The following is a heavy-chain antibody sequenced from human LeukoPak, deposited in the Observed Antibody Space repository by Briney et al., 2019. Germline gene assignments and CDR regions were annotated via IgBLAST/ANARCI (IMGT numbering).Heavy chain of an antibody. Sequence: ASVKVSCKASGYTFTGYYMHWVRQAPGQGLEWMGWINPNSGGTNYAQKFQGRVTMTRDTSISTAYMELSRLRSDDTAVYYCVRRDYYYYGMDVWGQGTTVTVSS. V-gene: IGHV1-2*02. J-gene: IGHJ6*02. CDR1: GYTFTGYY. CDR2: INPNSGGT. CDR3: VRRDYYYYGMDV.